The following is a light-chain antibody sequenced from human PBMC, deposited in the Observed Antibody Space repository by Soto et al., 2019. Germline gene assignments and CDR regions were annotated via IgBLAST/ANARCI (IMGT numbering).Light chain of an antibody. J-gene: IGKJ1*01. V-gene: IGKV3-15*01. Sequence: ETVMTQSPATLSVSPGGRATLSCRASQSISDTLAWYQQKPGQAPRLLIHGASTRATGFPARFSGSGSGTDFTLTISSLQSEDFAVYYCQQYNKWPWTFGQGTKLEIK. CDR3: QQYNKWPWT. CDR2: GAS. CDR1: QSISDT.